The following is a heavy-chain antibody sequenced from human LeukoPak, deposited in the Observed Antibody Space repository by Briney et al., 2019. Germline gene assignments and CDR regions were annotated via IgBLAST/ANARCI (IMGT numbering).Heavy chain of an antibody. CDR3: ALFSQPFA. D-gene: IGHD5-18*01. Sequence: GGSPRLSCAASGFTFSNYWMHWVRQAPGKGLVWVSNINSDGSSTNYADSVKGRFSISRDNAKNTLSLQMNGLRAEDTAVYYCALFSQPFAWGQGSLVTVSS. CDR2: INSDGSST. V-gene: IGHV3-74*01. J-gene: IGHJ5*02. CDR1: GFTFSNYW.